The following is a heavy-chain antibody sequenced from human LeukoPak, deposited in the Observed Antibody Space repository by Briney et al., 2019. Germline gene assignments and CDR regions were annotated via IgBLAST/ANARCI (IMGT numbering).Heavy chain of an antibody. V-gene: IGHV3-7*01. CDR2: IKQDGSEK. Sequence: PGGSLRLSCVDSGLTFRSHSTNWVRQAPGKGLERVATIKQDGSEKYYVDSVKGRFTISKDSAKNSLYLQMNSLSPEDTAVYYCARGGVKNGRNDFWGQGTLVTVSS. CDR3: ARGGVKNGRNDF. J-gene: IGHJ4*02. D-gene: IGHD1-14*01. CDR1: GLTFRSHS.